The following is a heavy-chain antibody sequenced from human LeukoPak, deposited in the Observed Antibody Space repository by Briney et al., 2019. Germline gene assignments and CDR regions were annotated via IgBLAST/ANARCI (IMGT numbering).Heavy chain of an antibody. Sequence: GGSLRLSCAASGFTVSSNYMNWVRQAPGKGLVWVSIIYSSGSTYYADSVKGRFTISRDNSKNTLYLQMNTLRVEDTAVYYCARRYSSGWWIDYWGQGTLVTVSS. D-gene: IGHD6-19*01. J-gene: IGHJ4*02. CDR3: ARRYSSGWWIDY. CDR1: GFTVSSNY. V-gene: IGHV3-53*01. CDR2: IYSSGST.